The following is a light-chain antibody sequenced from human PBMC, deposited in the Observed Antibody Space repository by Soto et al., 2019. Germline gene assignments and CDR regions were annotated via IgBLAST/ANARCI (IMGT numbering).Light chain of an antibody. J-gene: IGKJ1*01. CDR1: QSVNSN. CDR3: QQYNYWPWT. Sequence: ETVMTQSPGTLSVSPGERATLSCRASQSVNSNLAWYQQKPGQAPRLLIYGASTRATGIPARFSGSESGTEFTLTISSLQSEDFAVYYCQQYNYWPWTFGQGTKVEIK. CDR2: GAS. V-gene: IGKV3-15*01.